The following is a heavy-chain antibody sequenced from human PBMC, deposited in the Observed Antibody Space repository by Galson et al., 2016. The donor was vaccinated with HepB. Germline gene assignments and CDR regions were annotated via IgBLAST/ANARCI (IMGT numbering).Heavy chain of an antibody. D-gene: IGHD3/OR15-3a*01. CDR3: EGVDFWTGPQAGEGAFDM. CDR2: ISYDGSEK. CDR1: GFTFSRHG. J-gene: IGHJ3*02. Sequence: SLRLSCAASGFTFSRHGMHWVRQAPGKGLEWVAFISYDGSEKVYVGSVKGRFTISRDNFKNTLYLQMNSLTVEDTAVYYCEGVDFWTGPQAGEGAFDMWGQGTAVTVSS. V-gene: IGHV3-30*03.